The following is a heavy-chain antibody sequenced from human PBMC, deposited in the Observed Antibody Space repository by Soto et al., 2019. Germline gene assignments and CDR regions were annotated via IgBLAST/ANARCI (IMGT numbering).Heavy chain of an antibody. CDR3: ARDRVPYYDSSGYYNWFDP. J-gene: IGHJ5*02. CDR1: GGTFSSYA. Sequence: QVQLVQSGAEVKKPGSSVKVSCKASGGTFSSYAISWVRQAPGQGLEWMGGIIPIFGTANYAQKFQGRVTITADESTSTAYMELSSLRSEDTAVYYCARDRVPYYDSSGYYNWFDPWGQGTLVTVSS. D-gene: IGHD3-22*01. CDR2: IIPIFGTA. V-gene: IGHV1-69*01.